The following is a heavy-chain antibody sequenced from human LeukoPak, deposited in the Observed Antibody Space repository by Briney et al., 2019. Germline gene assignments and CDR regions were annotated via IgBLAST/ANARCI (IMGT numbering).Heavy chain of an antibody. CDR1: GFTFSSYA. D-gene: IGHD3-3*02. V-gene: IGHV3-23*01. J-gene: IGHJ4*02. CDR3: AKDRIFGVVITFDY. CDR2: ISGSGGST. Sequence: GXXLRLSCAASGFTFSSYAMSWVRQAPGKGLEWVSAISGSGGSTYYADSVKGRFTISRDNSKNTLYLQMNSLRAEDTAVYYCAKDRIFGVVITFDYWGQGTLVTVSS.